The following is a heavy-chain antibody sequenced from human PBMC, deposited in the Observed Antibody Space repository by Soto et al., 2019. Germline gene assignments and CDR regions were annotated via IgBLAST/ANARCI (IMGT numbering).Heavy chain of an antibody. CDR3: ARERYYDSSGYYRLWYFDL. CDR2: INPNSGGT. D-gene: IGHD3-22*01. Sequence: ASVKVSCKASGYTFTGYYMHWVRQAPGQGLEWMGWINPNSGGTNYAQKFQGRVTMTRDTSISTAYMELSRLRSDDTAVYYCARERYYDSSGYYRLWYFDLWGRGPLVTVSS. V-gene: IGHV1-2*02. CDR1: GYTFTGYY. J-gene: IGHJ2*01.